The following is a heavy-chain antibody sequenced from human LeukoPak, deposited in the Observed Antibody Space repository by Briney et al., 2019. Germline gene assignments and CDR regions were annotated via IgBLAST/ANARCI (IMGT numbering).Heavy chain of an antibody. CDR2: MIPNSGNT. J-gene: IGHJ4*02. Sequence: ASVKVSCKASGGTFSSYAISWVRQATGQGLEWMGWMIPNSGNTAYAQKFQGRVTITRSTSISTAYMELSSLRSEDTAIYYCAREDYYDSGSSDYWGQGTLVTVSS. V-gene: IGHV1-8*03. D-gene: IGHD3-22*01. CDR1: GGTFSSYA. CDR3: AREDYYDSGSSDY.